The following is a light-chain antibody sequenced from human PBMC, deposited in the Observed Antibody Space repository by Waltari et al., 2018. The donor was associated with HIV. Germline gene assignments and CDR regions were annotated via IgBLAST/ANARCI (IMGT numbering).Light chain of an antibody. CDR2: ANS. J-gene: IGLJ1*01. V-gene: IGLV1-40*01. Sequence: QSVLTQAPSVSGAPGQRVTISCTWSTSNIGANFAVHWYQLLPGSSPKLLIFANSNRPSGGPDRFSGSKSGTSASLAITGLQPEDEAEYYCQSFDSSLNAYVFGTGTTVIVL. CDR3: QSFDSSLNAYV. CDR1: TSNIGANFA.